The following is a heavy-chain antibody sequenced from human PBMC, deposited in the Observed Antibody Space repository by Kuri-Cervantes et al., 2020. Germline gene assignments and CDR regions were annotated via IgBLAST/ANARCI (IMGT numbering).Heavy chain of an antibody. V-gene: IGHV1-2*02. Sequence: ASVKVSCKASGYTFIDYYMHWVRQAPGQGLEWMGWINPNSGVTMYAQNFQGRVTMTRNTSISTAYMELSSLRSEDTAVYYCARGTGYWGQGTLVTVSS. CDR3: ARGTGY. CDR1: GYTFIDYY. D-gene: IGHD3-10*01. J-gene: IGHJ4*02. CDR2: INPNSGVT.